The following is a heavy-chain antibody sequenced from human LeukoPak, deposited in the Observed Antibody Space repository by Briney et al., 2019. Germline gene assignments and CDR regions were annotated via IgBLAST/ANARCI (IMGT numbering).Heavy chain of an antibody. CDR2: INPSGGST. CDR3: ARERLRIAVAGRGKNWFDP. D-gene: IGHD6-19*01. CDR1: GYTFTSCY. Sequence: ASVKVSCKASGYTFTSCYMHWVRQAPGQGLEWMGIINPSGGSTSYAQKFQGRVTMTRDTSTSTVYMELSSLRSEDTAVYYCARERLRIAVAGRGKNWFDPWGQGTLVTVSS. J-gene: IGHJ5*02. V-gene: IGHV1-46*01.